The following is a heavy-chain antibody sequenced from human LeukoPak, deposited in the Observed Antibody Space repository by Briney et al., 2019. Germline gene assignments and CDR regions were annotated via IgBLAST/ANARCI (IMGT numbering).Heavy chain of an antibody. D-gene: IGHD3-10*01. J-gene: IGHJ5*02. CDR1: GYIFNDYY. CDR3: AKVGDSTMVRGVLRFDP. CDR2: INPNSDDT. Sequence: ASVKVSCKASGYIFNDYYMHWVRQAPGQGLEWMGWINPNSDDTNYAQRFQGRVTMTKDTSISTAYMELSRLTSDDTAVYYCAKVGDSTMVRGVLRFDPWGQGTLVTVSS. V-gene: IGHV1-2*02.